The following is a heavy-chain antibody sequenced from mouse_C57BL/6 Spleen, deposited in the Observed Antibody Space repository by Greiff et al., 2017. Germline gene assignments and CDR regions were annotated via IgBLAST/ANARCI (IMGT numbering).Heavy chain of an antibody. J-gene: IGHJ1*03. CDR2: INPGSGGT. D-gene: IGHD2-3*01. CDR1: GYAFTNYL. CDR3: ARSGMGYWYFDV. Sequence: QVQLKESGAELVRPGTSVKVSCKASGYAFTNYLIEWVKQRPGQGLEWIGVINPGSGGTNYNEKFKGKATLTADKSSSTAYMQLSSLTSEDSAVYFCARSGMGYWYFDVWGTGTTVTVSS. V-gene: IGHV1-54*01.